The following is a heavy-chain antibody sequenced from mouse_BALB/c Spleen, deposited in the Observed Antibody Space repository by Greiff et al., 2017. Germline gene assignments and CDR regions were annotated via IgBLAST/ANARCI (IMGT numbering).Heavy chain of an antibody. D-gene: IGHD4-1*01. Sequence: LVESGAELVRPGTSVKVSCKASGYAFTNYLIEWVKQRPGQGLEWIGVINPGSGGTNYNEKFKGKATLTADKSSSTAYMQLSSLTSDDSAVYFCARSGLGTYFDYWGQGTTLTVSS. V-gene: IGHV1-54*01. CDR1: GYAFTNYL. CDR3: ARSGLGTYFDY. CDR2: INPGSGGT. J-gene: IGHJ2*01.